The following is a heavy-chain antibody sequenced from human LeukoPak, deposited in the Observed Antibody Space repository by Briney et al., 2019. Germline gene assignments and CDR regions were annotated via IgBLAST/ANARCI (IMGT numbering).Heavy chain of an antibody. Sequence: GGSLRLSCAASGFTFGDYYMTWIRQAPGKGLEWISYISSSGNTISYADSVKGRFTISRDNAKNSLSLQMNSLRVEDTAVYYCARVRGKVDPWGQGTLVTVSS. CDR1: GFTFGDYY. CDR3: ARVRGKVDP. V-gene: IGHV3-11*01. J-gene: IGHJ5*02. CDR2: ISSSGNTI.